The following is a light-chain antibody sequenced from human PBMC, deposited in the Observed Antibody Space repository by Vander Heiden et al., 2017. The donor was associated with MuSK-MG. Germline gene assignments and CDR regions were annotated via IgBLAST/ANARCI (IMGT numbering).Light chain of an antibody. Sequence: QSALTQPASVSGSPGQSITISCTGTSSDVGSYNLVSWYHQYPGKAPNLMIFDVSKRPSAVSTRFSGSTSGNTSSLTISAVQGEDEADYYCCSSAGSSNFGWVFGGGTKLTVL. CDR1: SSDVGSYNL. J-gene: IGLJ3*02. CDR2: DVS. V-gene: IGLV2-23*02. CDR3: CSSAGSSNFGWV.